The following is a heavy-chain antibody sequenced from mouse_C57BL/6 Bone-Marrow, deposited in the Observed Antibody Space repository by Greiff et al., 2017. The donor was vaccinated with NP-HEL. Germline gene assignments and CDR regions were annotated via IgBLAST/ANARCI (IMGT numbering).Heavy chain of an antibody. Sequence: VQLQESGPELVKPGASVKISCKASGYAFSSSWMNWVKQRPGKGLEWIGRIYPGDGDTNYNGKFKGKATLTADKSSSTAYMQLSSLTSEDSAVYFCARSLAYWGQGTLVTVSA. D-gene: IGHD1-2*01. J-gene: IGHJ3*01. CDR2: IYPGDGDT. CDR1: GYAFSSSW. V-gene: IGHV1-82*01. CDR3: ARSLAY.